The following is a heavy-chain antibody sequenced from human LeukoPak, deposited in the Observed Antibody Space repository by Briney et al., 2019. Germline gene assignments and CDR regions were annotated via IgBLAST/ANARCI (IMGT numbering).Heavy chain of an antibody. CDR1: GFTFSDYY. CDR3: ARPVVAATTPDTFDI. D-gene: IGHD2-15*01. V-gene: IGHV3-11*04. J-gene: IGHJ3*02. CDR2: ISSGGRTI. Sequence: GSLRLSCAASGFTFSDYYMSWIRQAPEKGLEWVSYISSGGRTIYYADSVKGRFTMSRDNAKNSLYLQMNSLRAEDTAVYYCARPVVAATTPDTFDIWGQGTMVTVSS.